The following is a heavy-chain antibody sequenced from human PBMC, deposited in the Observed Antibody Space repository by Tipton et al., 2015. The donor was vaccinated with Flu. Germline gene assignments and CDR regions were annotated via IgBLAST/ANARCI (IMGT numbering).Heavy chain of an antibody. CDR3: ARGGNSGTYFMDF. CDR2: IIPMFGTV. V-gene: IGHV1-69*01. J-gene: IGHJ4*02. CDR1: GGTFRRFA. D-gene: IGHD1-26*01. Sequence: QLVQSGAEVKKPGSSVKVSCKASGGTFRRFAISWVRQAPGQGLEWMGGIIPMFGTVNYAQKFQGRVTVTADEATSTAYMELSSLRSEDTAVYYCARGGNSGTYFMDFWGQGTPVPVSS.